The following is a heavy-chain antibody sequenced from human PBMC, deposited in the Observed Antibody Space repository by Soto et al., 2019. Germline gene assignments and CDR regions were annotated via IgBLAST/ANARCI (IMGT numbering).Heavy chain of an antibody. V-gene: IGHV3-23*01. J-gene: IGHJ6*02. D-gene: IGHD6-19*01. CDR1: GFTFSSYA. CDR2: ISGSGGST. Sequence: EVQLLESGGGLVQPGGSLRLSCAASGFTFSSYAMSWVRQAPGKGLEWVSAISGSGGSTYYADSVKGRFTISRDNSKNTLYLQMTSLRAEDTAVYYCAKSLFTAVAGLRGYYYGMDVWGQGTTVTVSS. CDR3: AKSLFTAVAGLRGYYYGMDV.